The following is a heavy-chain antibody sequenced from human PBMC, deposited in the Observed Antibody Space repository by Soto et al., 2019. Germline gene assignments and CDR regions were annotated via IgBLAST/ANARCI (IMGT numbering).Heavy chain of an antibody. D-gene: IGHD1-1*01. V-gene: IGHV3-15*07. CDR1: GFTFSNAW. CDR2: IKSKTDGGTT. J-gene: IGHJ4*02. CDR3: TFISTTGPEY. Sequence: PGGSLRLSCAASGFTFSNAWMNWVRQAPGKGLEWVARIKSKTDGGTTDYAAPVKDRFTISRDDSKNTLHLQMNSLKSEDTAVYFCTFISTTGPEYWGQGTLVTVSS.